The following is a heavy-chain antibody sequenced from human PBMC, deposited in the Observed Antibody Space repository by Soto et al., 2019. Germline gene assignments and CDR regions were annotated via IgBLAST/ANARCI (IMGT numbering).Heavy chain of an antibody. V-gene: IGHV1-18*01. Sequence: ASVKVSCKASGYTFTSYGLRWVRQAPGQGLEGMGWISAYNGNTNYAQKLKGRVNMTTDTSTSKAYMELRSLRSDDTAVYYCASEDGVMAEVCYGMDVWAQGPSVTVSS. D-gene: IGHD2-21*01. CDR3: ASEDGVMAEVCYGMDV. CDR1: GYTFTSYG. CDR2: ISAYNGNT. J-gene: IGHJ6*02.